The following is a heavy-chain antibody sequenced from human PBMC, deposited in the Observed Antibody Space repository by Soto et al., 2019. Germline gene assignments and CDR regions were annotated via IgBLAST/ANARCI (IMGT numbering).Heavy chain of an antibody. CDR3: ARSDGHGSGNPSDY. J-gene: IGHJ4*02. V-gene: IGHV6-1*01. Sequence: PSETLSLTCAISGDSVSSNSAAWNWIRQSPSRGLEWLGRTFYTSKWYTDYAVSVKSRITINADTSKNQFSLQLNSVTPEDTAVYYCARSDGHGSGNPSDYWAQGTLVTVSS. CDR1: GDSVSSNSAA. D-gene: IGHD3-10*01. CDR2: TFYTSKWYT.